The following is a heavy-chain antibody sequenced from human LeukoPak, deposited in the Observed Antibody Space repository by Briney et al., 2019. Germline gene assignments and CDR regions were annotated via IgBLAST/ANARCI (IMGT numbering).Heavy chain of an antibody. CDR3: GRSGRYRPSDL. D-gene: IGHD1-26*01. CDR2: TRNKANSYTT. V-gene: IGHV3-72*01. CDR1: GFTFSSYA. J-gene: IGHJ5*02. Sequence: GGSLRLSCAASGFTFSSYAMSWVRQAPGKGLEWVGRTRNKANSYTTEYAASVKGRFTISRDDPKNLLYLQMNSLKSEDTAVYYCGRSGRYRPSDLWGQGTLVTVSS.